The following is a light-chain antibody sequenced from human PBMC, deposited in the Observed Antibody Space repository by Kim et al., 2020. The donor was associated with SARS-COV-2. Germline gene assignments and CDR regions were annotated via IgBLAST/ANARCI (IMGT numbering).Light chain of an antibody. Sequence: DIQMTQSPSALSASVGDRVTITCQASQDISNFLNWYQQQPGKAPRLLIYDASILEMGVPSRFSGSGYGTDFTFTISSLQPEDIATYYCQQYAHVPLTFGGGTKVDIK. J-gene: IGKJ4*01. CDR2: DAS. CDR3: QQYAHVPLT. CDR1: QDISNF. V-gene: IGKV1-33*01.